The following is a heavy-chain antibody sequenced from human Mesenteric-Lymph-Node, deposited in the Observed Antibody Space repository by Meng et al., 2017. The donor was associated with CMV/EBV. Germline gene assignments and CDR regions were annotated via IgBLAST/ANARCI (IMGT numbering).Heavy chain of an antibody. J-gene: IGHJ6*02. V-gene: IGHV1-2*02. CDR2: INPNNGGT. Sequence: ASVKVSCKTSGYTFTDYYIHWVRQAPGQGLEWMGWINPNNGGTYAQKFQGRVTMTRDTSISTAYMELSRLRSDDTAVYYCAREGNQLLGYYYYGMDVWGQGTTVTVSS. CDR1: GYTFTDYY. D-gene: IGHD2-2*01. CDR3: AREGNQLLGYYYYGMDV.